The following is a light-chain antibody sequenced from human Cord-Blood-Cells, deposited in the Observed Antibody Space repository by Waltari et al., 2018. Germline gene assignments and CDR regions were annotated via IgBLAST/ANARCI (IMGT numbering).Light chain of an antibody. J-gene: IGKJ5*01. CDR3: QQANSFPIT. V-gene: IGKV1-12*01. CDR2: AAS. CDR1: QGISSW. Sequence: DIQMTQSPHSVSASVGDRVTITCRARQGISSWLAWYQREPGKAPKLLIYAASSLQSGVPSRFSGGGSGTDVTLTISSLQPEDFATYYCQQANSFPITFGQGTRLEIK.